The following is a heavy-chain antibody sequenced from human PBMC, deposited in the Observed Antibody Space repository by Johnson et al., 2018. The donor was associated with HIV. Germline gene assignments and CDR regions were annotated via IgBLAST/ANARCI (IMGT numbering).Heavy chain of an antibody. Sequence: MQLVESGGGVVRPGGSLRLSCAASGFTFDDYGMSWVRQAPGKGLEWVSGINWNGGSTGYADSVKGRFTISRDNAKNSLYLQMNSLRAEDTAVYFCVRDRGTVVIWSDAFDMWGQGTLVTVSS. D-gene: IGHD3-22*01. CDR1: GFTFDDYG. CDR2: INWNGGST. CDR3: VRDRGTVVIWSDAFDM. V-gene: IGHV3-20*04. J-gene: IGHJ3*02.